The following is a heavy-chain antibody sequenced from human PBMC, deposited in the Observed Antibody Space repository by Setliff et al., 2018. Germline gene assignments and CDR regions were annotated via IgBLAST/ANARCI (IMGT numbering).Heavy chain of an antibody. CDR2: IHTGGGSA. V-gene: IGHV1-46*01. CDR3: ARGGMAAAGRKGVFEY. J-gene: IGHJ4*02. D-gene: IGHD6-13*01. Sequence: ASVKVSCKASGYSFTGYYMHWVRQAPGQGLEWMGIIHTGGGSASYAQKFQGRVTMTSDTLTSTVYMELNIVTSDDTATYYCARGGMAAAGRKGVFEYWGQGTVVTVSS. CDR1: GYSFTGYY.